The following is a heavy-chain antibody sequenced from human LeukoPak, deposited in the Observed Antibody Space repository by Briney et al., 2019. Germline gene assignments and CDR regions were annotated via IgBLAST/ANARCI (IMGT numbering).Heavy chain of an antibody. CDR3: ASSPYSSGWYSY. CDR2: ISSSGSYI. J-gene: IGHJ4*02. D-gene: IGHD6-19*01. CDR1: GFTFSSYS. Sequence: GGSLRLSCAASGFTFSSYSMNWVRQAPGKGLEWVSFISSSGSYIYYADSVKGRFTISRDNAKNSLYLQMNSLRAEDTAVYYCASSPYSSGWYSYWGQGTLVTVSS. V-gene: IGHV3-21*01.